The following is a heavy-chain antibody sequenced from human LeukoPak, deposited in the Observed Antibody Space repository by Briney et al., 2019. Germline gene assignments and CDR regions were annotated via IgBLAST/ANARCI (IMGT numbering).Heavy chain of an antibody. J-gene: IGHJ4*02. CDR1: GGSISSDRFY. D-gene: IGHD3-16*01. CDR2: IKSSNT. V-gene: IGHV4-61*02. Sequence: PSETLSLTCTVSGGSISSDRFYWTWVRQPAGKGLEWIGRIKSSNTNYNPSLKSRVSISLDRSTNQFSLKLSSLTAADTSVYYCARVPDWTYVPDYWGQGTLVTVS. CDR3: ARVPDWTYVPDY.